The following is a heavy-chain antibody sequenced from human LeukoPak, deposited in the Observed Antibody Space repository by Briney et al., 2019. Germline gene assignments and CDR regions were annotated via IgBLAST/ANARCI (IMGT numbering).Heavy chain of an antibody. CDR3: VNLVEMPTVGCDY. V-gene: IGHV3-23*01. CDR2: ISADSSAI. Sequence: SGGSLRLSCAASGFTFSSHAMSWVRQAPGEGLEWVSAISADSSAIYYADSVKGRFIISRDNSKSTLYLQMNSLRAEDTAVYYCVNLVEMPTVGCDYWGQGTLVTVSS. CDR1: GFTFSSHA. J-gene: IGHJ4*02. D-gene: IGHD5-24*01.